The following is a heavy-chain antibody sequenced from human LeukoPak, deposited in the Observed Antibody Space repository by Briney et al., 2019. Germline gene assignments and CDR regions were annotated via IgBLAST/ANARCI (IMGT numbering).Heavy chain of an antibody. V-gene: IGHV1-18*01. Sequence: ASVKVSCKASGYTFSRNGFSWVRQAPGQGLEWMGWISGYDGETKYAQNFQGRVTMTTDTSTSTAYMELRSLRSDDTAVYYCARDPFYSGSPPGNFDYWGQGTLVTVSS. CDR1: GYTFSRNG. CDR2: ISGYDGET. CDR3: ARDPFYSGSPPGNFDY. J-gene: IGHJ4*02. D-gene: IGHD1-26*01.